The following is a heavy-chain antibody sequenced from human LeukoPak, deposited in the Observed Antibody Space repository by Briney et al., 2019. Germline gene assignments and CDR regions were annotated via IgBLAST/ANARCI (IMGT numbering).Heavy chain of an antibody. Sequence: GGSLRLSCAASGFSFTSYAMTWVRQAPGKGLEWVSEISTSGGNTYYADSVKGRFTISRDSSKNTLYLQMHSLRAEDTAVYYCAHRYCASSPFDPWGQGTLVTVSS. CDR3: AHRYCASSPFDP. D-gene: IGHD3-10*01. V-gene: IGHV3-23*01. J-gene: IGHJ5*02. CDR2: ISTSGGNT. CDR1: GFSFTSYA.